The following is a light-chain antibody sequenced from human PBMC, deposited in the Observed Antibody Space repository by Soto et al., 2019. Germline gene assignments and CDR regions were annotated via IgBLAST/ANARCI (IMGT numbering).Light chain of an antibody. V-gene: IGLV3-25*03. Sequence: SYELTQPPSVSVSPGQTARITCSGDALPKQYAYWYQQKPGQAPVLVIYKDSERPSGIPERFSGSSSGTTVTLTISGVQAEDEADYYCQSAESSGTYFHVVFGGGTKLTVL. CDR3: QSAESSGTYFHVV. J-gene: IGLJ2*01. CDR2: KDS. CDR1: ALPKQY.